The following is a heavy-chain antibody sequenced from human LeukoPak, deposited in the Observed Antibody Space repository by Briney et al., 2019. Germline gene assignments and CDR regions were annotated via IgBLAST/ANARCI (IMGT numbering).Heavy chain of an antibody. Sequence: GGSLRLSCEASGFTFSRYWMHWVRQAPGKGLVWVSRISSDGSRTTYADSVKGRFTISRDNAKNTLYLQMNSLRAGDTAVYYCARVLTARSGGYDAFDMWGQGTMVTVSS. CDR1: GFTFSRYW. D-gene: IGHD6-25*01. J-gene: IGHJ3*02. CDR3: ARVLTARSGGYDAFDM. V-gene: IGHV3-74*01. CDR2: ISSDGSRT.